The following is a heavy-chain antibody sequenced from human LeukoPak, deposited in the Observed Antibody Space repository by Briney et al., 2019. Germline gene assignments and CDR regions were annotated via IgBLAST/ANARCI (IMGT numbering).Heavy chain of an antibody. CDR1: GGSFSGYY. D-gene: IGHD3-3*01. J-gene: IGHJ3*02. Sequence: SETLSLTCAVYGGSFSGYYWSWIRQPPGKGLEWIGEINHSGSTNYNPSLKSRVTISVDTSKNQFSLKLSSVTAADTAVYYCARVGSFGVAVRAFDIWGQGTMVTVSS. V-gene: IGHV4-34*01. CDR2: INHSGST. CDR3: ARVGSFGVAVRAFDI.